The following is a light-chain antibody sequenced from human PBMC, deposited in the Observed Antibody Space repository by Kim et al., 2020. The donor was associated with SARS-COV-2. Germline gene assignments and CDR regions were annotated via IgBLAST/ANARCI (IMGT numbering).Light chain of an antibody. Sequence: DIQMTQSPSSLSASVGDRVTITCHASQDISNYLNWYQQKPGKAPKLLIYDASNLETGVPSRFSGSGSGTDFTFTISSLQPEDIATYYWQQYDNLPLTFGGGTKVDIK. V-gene: IGKV1-33*01. CDR1: QDISNY. J-gene: IGKJ4*01. CDR3: QQYDNLPLT. CDR2: DAS.